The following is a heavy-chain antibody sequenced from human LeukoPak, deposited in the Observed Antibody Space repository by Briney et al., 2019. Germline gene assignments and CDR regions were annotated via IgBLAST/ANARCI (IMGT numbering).Heavy chain of an antibody. CDR3: ARSKPSTTTVTENFDY. Sequence: SETLSLTCAVSGDSISSSNWWSWVRQPPGKGLEWIGEIYHSGATNYNPSLKSRVTISVDKSKDQFSLKLRSVTAADTAVYYCARSKPSTTTVTENFDYWGQGTLVTVSS. V-gene: IGHV4-4*02. D-gene: IGHD4-17*01. J-gene: IGHJ4*02. CDR2: IYHSGAT. CDR1: GDSISSSNW.